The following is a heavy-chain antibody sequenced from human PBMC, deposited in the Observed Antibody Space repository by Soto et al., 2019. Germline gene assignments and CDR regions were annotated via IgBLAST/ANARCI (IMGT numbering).Heavy chain of an antibody. V-gene: IGHV3-21*01. Sequence: EVQLVESGGGLVKPGGSLRLSCVTSAFTFNNFPMHWVRQAPGKGLQWLASITTTSTYKYYADSVKGRFRISRPNAKNTLHLELTNLRSEDTAVYYGAREKCSSTSCNHGMDVWGLGTTVTVAS. D-gene: IGHD2-2*01. CDR3: AREKCSSTSCNHGMDV. CDR1: AFTFNNFP. CDR2: ITTTSTYK. J-gene: IGHJ6*02.